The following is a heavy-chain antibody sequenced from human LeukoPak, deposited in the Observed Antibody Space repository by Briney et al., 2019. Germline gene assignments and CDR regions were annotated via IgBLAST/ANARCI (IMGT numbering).Heavy chain of an antibody. D-gene: IGHD5-18*01. J-gene: IGHJ4*02. CDR1: GFTFSSYA. CDR2: ISGSGGST. CDR3: AKGIQLWFRTSRYYFDY. Sequence: GGSLRLSCAASGFTFSSYAMSLVRQAPGKGLEWVSAISGSGGSTYYADSVKGRFTISRDNSKNTLYLQMNSLRAEDTAVYYCAKGIQLWFRTSRYYFDYWGQGTLVTVSS. V-gene: IGHV3-23*01.